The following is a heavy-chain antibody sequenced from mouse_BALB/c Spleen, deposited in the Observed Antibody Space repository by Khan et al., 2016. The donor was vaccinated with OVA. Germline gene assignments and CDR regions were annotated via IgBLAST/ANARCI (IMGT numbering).Heavy chain of an antibody. CDR2: IYYSGTV. CDR1: GISITTGNYG. V-gene: IGHV3-5*02. Sequence: EVQLVESGPGLVKPSQTVSLTCTVTGISITTGNYGWSWIRQFPGNKLEWIGNIYYSGTVTYNPSLTSRTTITRDTSENRFFLEMNSLTAEDTATYYCARDYGSLYWYFDVWGAGTTVTVSS. CDR3: ARDYGSLYWYFDV. D-gene: IGHD1-1*01. J-gene: IGHJ1*01.